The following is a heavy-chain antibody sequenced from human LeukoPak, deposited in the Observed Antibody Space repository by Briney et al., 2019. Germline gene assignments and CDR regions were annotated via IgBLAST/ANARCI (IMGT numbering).Heavy chain of an antibody. V-gene: IGHV3-73*01. CDR2: IRSTANGYAT. CDR1: GFTFSGSA. CDR3: TTNLYYYGSGSYLLY. Sequence: PGGSLRLSCAASGFTFSGSAMHWVRQASGKGLEWVGRIRSTANGYATAYAASVKGRFTISRDDSKNTLYLQMNSLKTEDTAVYYCTTNLYYYGSGSYLLYWGQGTLVTVSS. D-gene: IGHD3-10*01. J-gene: IGHJ4*02.